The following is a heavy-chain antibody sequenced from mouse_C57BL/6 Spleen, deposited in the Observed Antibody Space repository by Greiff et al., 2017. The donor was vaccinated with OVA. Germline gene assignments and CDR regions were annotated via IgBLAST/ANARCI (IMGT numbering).Heavy chain of an antibody. Sequence: QVQLQQPGAELVRPGSSVKLSCKASGYTFTSYWMDWVKQRPGQGLEWIGNIYPSDSETHYNQKFKDKATLTVDKSSSTAYMQLSSLTSEDSAVYYCARGGLLRYFDYWGQGTTLTVSS. V-gene: IGHV1-61*01. CDR1: GYTFTSYW. D-gene: IGHD2-3*01. J-gene: IGHJ2*01. CDR3: ARGGLLRYFDY. CDR2: IYPSDSET.